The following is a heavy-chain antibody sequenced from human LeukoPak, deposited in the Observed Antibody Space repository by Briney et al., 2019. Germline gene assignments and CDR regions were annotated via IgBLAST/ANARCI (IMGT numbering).Heavy chain of an antibody. CDR3: TTDGSIAAAGTWWFDP. V-gene: IGHV3-15*01. J-gene: IGHJ5*02. D-gene: IGHD6-13*01. CDR2: IKSKTDGGTT. Sequence: PGGSLRLSCAASGFTFSNAWMSWVRQAPGKGLEWVGRIKSKTDGGTTDYAAPVEGRFTISRDDSKNTLYLQVNSLKTEDTAVYYCTTDGSIAAAGTWWFDPWGQGTLVTVSS. CDR1: GFTFSNAW.